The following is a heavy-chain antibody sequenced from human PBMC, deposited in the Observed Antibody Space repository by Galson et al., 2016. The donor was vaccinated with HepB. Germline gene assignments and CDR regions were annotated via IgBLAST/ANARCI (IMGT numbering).Heavy chain of an antibody. D-gene: IGHD3-10*01. CDR3: ARRPPFNGGYFDF. J-gene: IGHJ4*02. Sequence: SLRLSCAAIGFVFEVSPMTWVRQVPGKGLEWVSTISGNGGHTYYADSVKGRFTISRDKSKNTLYFQMNSLRAEDTAVYYCARRPPFNGGYFDFWGQGTLVTVSS. CDR2: ISGNGGHT. CDR1: GFVFEVSP. V-gene: IGHV3-23*01.